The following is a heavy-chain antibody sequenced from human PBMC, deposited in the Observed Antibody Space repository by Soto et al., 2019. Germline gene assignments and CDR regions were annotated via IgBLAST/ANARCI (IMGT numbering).Heavy chain of an antibody. Sequence: EVQLVESGGGLVQPGGSLRLSCAASGFTFSSYWMHWVRQAPGEGLVWVSRINTDGSSTAYADSVKGRFTISRDNAKNTLYLQMNSLRVEDTAVYYCATPLASAGYSWGQGTLVTVSS. D-gene: IGHD6-13*01. CDR2: INTDGSST. CDR3: ATPLASAGYS. J-gene: IGHJ4*02. V-gene: IGHV3-74*01. CDR1: GFTFSSYW.